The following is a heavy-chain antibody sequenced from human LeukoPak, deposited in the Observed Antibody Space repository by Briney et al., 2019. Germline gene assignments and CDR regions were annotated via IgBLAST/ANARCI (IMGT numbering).Heavy chain of an antibody. CDR3: ARDAYDSSGYYYGFYYYYMDV. CDR2: INGAGVNT. J-gene: IGHJ6*03. CDR1: GFTFRRYV. D-gene: IGHD3-22*01. V-gene: IGHV3-21*01. Sequence: GGSLRLSCAASGFTFRRYVMSWVRQAPGKGLEWVSSINGAGVNTYYADSVKGRFTISRDNAKNTLYLQMNSLRAEDTAVYYCARDAYDSSGYYYGFYYYYMDVWGKGTTVTIFS.